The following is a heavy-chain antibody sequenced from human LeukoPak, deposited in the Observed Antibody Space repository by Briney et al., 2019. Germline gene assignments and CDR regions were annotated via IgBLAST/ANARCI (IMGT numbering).Heavy chain of an antibody. CDR1: GYSISSGYY. V-gene: IGHV4-38-2*01. CDR2: IYHSGST. J-gene: IGHJ4*02. CDR3: ARTPLVVVIMVDY. D-gene: IGHD3-22*01. Sequence: SETLSLTCAVSGYSISSGYYWGWIRQPPGQGLEWVGSIYHSGSTYYNPSLKSRVTISVDTSKNQFSLKLSSVTAADTAVYYCARTPLVVVIMVDYWGQGTLVTVSS.